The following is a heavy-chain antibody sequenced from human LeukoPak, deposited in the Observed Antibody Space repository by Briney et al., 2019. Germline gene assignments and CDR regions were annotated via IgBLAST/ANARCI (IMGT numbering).Heavy chain of an antibody. D-gene: IGHD5-12*01. V-gene: IGHV4-38-2*01. CDR1: GYSISSGYY. J-gene: IGHJ4*02. CDR2: IYHSGST. Sequence: SETLSLTCAVSGYSISSGYYWGWIRPPPGKGLEWIGSIYHSGSTYYNPSLKSRVTISVDTSKNQFSLKLSSVTAADTAVYYCARGYRYSGYIYYFDYWGQGTLVTVSS. CDR3: ARGYRYSGYIYYFDY.